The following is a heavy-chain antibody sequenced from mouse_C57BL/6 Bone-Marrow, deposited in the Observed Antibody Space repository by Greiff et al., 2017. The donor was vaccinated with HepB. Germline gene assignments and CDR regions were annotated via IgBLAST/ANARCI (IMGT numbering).Heavy chain of an antibody. CDR2: INPNNGGT. D-gene: IGHD1-1*01. Sequence: VQLQQSGPELVKPGASVKIPCKASGYTFTDYNMDWVKQSHVKSLEWIGDINPNNGGTIYNQKFKGKATLTVDKSSSTAYMELRSLTSEDTAVYYCARRVYGSSFFAYWGQGTLVTVSA. CDR1: GYTFTDYN. J-gene: IGHJ3*01. CDR3: ARRVYGSSFFAY. V-gene: IGHV1-18*01.